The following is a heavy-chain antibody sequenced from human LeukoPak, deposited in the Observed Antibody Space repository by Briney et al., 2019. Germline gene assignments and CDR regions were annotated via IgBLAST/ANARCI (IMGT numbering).Heavy chain of an antibody. Sequence: SETLSLTCTVSGGSVSSGSYYWSWIRQPPGRGLEWIGYIYYSGSTNYNPSLKSRVTISVDTSKNQFSLKLSSVTAADTAVYYCAREGCNGGSCYPYLFDYWGQGTLVTVSS. CDR2: IYYSGST. J-gene: IGHJ4*02. V-gene: IGHV4-61*01. D-gene: IGHD2-15*01. CDR3: AREGCNGGSCYPYLFDY. CDR1: GGSVSSGSYY.